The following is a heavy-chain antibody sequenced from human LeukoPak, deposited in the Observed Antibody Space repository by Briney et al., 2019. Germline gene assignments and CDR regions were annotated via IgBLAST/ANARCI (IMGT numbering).Heavy chain of an antibody. CDR1: GGSISSYY. CDR3: ARGPYSGSYWGAFDI. J-gene: IGHJ3*02. D-gene: IGHD1-26*01. V-gene: IGHV4-59*01. CDR2: IYYSGST. Sequence: SETLSLTCTVSGGSISSYYWSWIRQPPGKGLEWIGYIYYSGSTNYNPSLKSRVTISVDTSKNQFSLKLSSVTAADTAVYYCARGPYSGSYWGAFDIWGQGTMVTVSS.